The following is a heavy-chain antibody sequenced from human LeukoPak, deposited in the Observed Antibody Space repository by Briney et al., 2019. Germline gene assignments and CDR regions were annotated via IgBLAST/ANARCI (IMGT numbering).Heavy chain of an antibody. J-gene: IGHJ6*02. V-gene: IGHV1-2*02. CDR3: ARDRATTVTSYYYYGMDV. Sequence: VASVKVSCQASGYIFTGYYMHWVRQAPAQGLEWVGWISSNYCGANFAQKFQDRVTMTRDTSISTAYLELSSLTSDERAVYYCARDRATTVTSYYYYGMDVWGQGTTVTVSS. CDR2: ISSNYCGA. CDR1: GYIFTGYY. D-gene: IGHD4-17*01.